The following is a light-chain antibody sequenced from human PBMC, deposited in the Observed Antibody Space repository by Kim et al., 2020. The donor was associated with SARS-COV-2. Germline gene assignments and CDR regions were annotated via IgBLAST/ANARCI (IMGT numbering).Light chain of an antibody. CDR2: SNN. CDR1: SSNIGTTS. Sequence: VTISGSGSSSNIGTTSVYWYQQQLLPGTAPNLLIYSNNQRPSGVPDRFSGSKSGTSASLAISGLRSEDEADYYCAAWDDSLSAFVFGTGTKVTVL. J-gene: IGLJ1*01. V-gene: IGLV1-47*01. CDR3: AAWDDSLSAFV.